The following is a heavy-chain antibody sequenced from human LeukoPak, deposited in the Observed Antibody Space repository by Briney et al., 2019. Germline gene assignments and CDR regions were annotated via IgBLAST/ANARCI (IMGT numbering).Heavy chain of an antibody. CDR1: GGSVSSGNYY. D-gene: IGHD1-26*01. CDR3: ARPEVGANGAFDI. V-gene: IGHV4-61*01. CDR2: IFYSGST. Sequence: SETLSLTCTVSGGSVSSGNYYWSWIRQSPGKGLEWIGYIFYSGSTNYNPSLKSRVTISEDTSKNQFSLKLRSVTAADTAVYYCARPEVGANGAFDIWGQGTMVTVSS. J-gene: IGHJ3*02.